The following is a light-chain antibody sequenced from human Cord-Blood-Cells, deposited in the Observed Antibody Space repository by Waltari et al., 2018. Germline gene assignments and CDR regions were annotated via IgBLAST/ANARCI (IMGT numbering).Light chain of an antibody. CDR1: SSDVGVYTS. Sequence: QSVLTQPRSVSGSPGQSVPISCTGTSSDVGVYTSVSWYQQHPGKAPKLMIYDVSKRPSGVPDRFSGSKSGNTASLTISGLQAEDEADYYCCSYAGSYTYVFGTGTKVTVL. CDR3: CSYAGSYTYV. V-gene: IGLV2-11*01. J-gene: IGLJ1*01. CDR2: DVS.